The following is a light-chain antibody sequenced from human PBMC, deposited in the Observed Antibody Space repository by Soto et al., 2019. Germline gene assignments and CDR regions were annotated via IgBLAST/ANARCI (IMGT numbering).Light chain of an antibody. CDR2: GAS. V-gene: IGKV3-20*01. CDR3: HQYGSSPRT. CDR1: QSVSSSY. J-gene: IGKJ1*01. Sequence: EIVLTQSPGTLSLSPGERATLSCRASQSVSSSYLAWYQQKPGQAPRLLIYGASSRATGIPDGFSGSGSGTDFTLTISRLEPEDFAVYYCHQYGSSPRTFGQGTKVDIK.